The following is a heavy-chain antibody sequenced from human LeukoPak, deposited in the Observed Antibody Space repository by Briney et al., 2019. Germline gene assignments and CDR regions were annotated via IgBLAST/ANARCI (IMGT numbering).Heavy chain of an antibody. Sequence: SETLSLTCTVSGGSISSYYWSWIRQPPGKGLEWIGYIFYSGSTNYNPSLKSRVTISVDTSKNQFSLNLSSVTAADTAVYYCARGARGSYSYWGQGTLVTASS. V-gene: IGHV4-59*08. CDR2: IFYSGST. CDR1: GGSISSYY. J-gene: IGHJ4*02. D-gene: IGHD1-26*01. CDR3: ARGARGSYSY.